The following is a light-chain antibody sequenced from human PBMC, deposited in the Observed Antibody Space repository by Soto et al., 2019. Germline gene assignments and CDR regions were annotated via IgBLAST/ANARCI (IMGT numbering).Light chain of an antibody. V-gene: IGLV2-23*02. CDR3: CSYAGSSTFPYV. J-gene: IGLJ1*01. Sequence: QSLLTQPASVSGSPGQSITISCPGTSSDVGGYNLVSWYQHHPGKAPKLMIYEVSKRPSGVSNRFSGSKSGNTASLTISGLQAEDEADYYCCSYAGSSTFPYVFGTGTKVTVL. CDR1: SSDVGGYNL. CDR2: EVS.